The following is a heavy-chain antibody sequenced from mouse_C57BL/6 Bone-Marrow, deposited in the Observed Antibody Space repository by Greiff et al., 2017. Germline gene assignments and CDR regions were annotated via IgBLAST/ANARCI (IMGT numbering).Heavy chain of an antibody. CDR3: APDYSGGRGNY. D-gene: IGHD1-1*01. V-gene: IGHV14-4*01. Sequence: VQLQQSGAELVRPGASVKLSCTASGFNIKDDYMHWVKQRPEQGLEWIGWIDPENGDTEYASKFQGKATITADTTSNTAYLQLSRLASEDTAVYYCAPDYSGGRGNYWGQGTPLTVSS. J-gene: IGHJ2*01. CDR1: GFNIKDDY. CDR2: IDPENGDT.